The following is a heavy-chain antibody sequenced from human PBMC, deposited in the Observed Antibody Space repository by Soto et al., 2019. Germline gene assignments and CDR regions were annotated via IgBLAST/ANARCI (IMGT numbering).Heavy chain of an antibody. Sequence: SVKVSCKASGFTFTSSAVQWVRQARGQRLEWIGWIVVGSGNTNYAQKFQERVTITRDMSTSTAYMELSSLRSEDTAVYYCAAIIVGAPNDAFDIWGQGTMVTVSS. CDR2: IVVGSGNT. CDR1: GFTFTSSA. D-gene: IGHD1-26*01. CDR3: AAIIVGAPNDAFDI. J-gene: IGHJ3*02. V-gene: IGHV1-58*01.